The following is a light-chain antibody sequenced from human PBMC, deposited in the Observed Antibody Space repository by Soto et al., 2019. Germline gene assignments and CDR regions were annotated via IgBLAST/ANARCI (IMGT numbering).Light chain of an antibody. CDR1: QSISSW. Sequence: SLSTLSLKKKDRVTITGRASQSISSWLAWYQQKPGKAPKLLIYDASSLESGVPSRFSGSGSGTEFTLTICCLEEDDLRTCSSVQEFLLC. J-gene: IGKJ2*04. CDR3: VQEFLLC. V-gene: IGKV1-5*01. CDR2: DAS.